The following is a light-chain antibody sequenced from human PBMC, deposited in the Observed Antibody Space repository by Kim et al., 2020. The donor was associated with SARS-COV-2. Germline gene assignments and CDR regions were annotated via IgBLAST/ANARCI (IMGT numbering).Light chain of an antibody. CDR3: QSYDSSLSGFYV. CDR1: SSNIGAGSD. J-gene: IGLJ1*01. V-gene: IGLV1-40*01. CDR2: GNS. Sequence: GTISSTGDSSNIGAGSDVHWYQQLPGTAPKLLSYGNSNRPSGVPDRFSGSKSGTSASLAITGLQAEDEADYYCQSYDSSLSGFYVFGTGTKVTVL.